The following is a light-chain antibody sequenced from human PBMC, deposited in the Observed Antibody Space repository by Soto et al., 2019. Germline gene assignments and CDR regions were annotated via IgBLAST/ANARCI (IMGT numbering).Light chain of an antibody. CDR2: EGS. CDR3: CSFAGNYIWV. J-gene: IGLJ3*02. V-gene: IGLV2-23*01. Sequence: QSALTQPASVSGSPGQSITISCTGTSSDVGSYNLVSWYQQYPGKAPKLMIYEGSKRPAGVSNRFSGSKSGNTASLTISGLQAEDEADYYCCSFAGNYIWVFGGGTKVPS. CDR1: SSDVGSYNL.